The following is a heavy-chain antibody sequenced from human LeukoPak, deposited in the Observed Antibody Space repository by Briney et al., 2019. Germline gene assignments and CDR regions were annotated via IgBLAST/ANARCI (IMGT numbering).Heavy chain of an antibody. CDR2: IYYSGST. J-gene: IGHJ4*02. CDR1: GGSISSYY. Sequence: SETLSLTCTVSGGSISSYYWGWIRQPLGKGLEWIGSIYYSGSTYYNPSLKSRVTISVDTSKNQFSLKLSSVTAADTAVYYCARHPYDYVWGSYVDYWGQGTLVTVSS. CDR3: ARHPYDYVWGSYVDY. V-gene: IGHV4-39*01. D-gene: IGHD3-16*01.